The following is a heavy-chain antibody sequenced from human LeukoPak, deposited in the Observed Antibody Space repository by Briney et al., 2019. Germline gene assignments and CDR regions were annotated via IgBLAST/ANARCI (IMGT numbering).Heavy chain of an antibody. CDR3: TTALNRDILTIFGVVASDS. CDR2: IAYDGSNK. CDR1: GFTFGRYA. J-gene: IGHJ4*02. V-gene: IGHV3-30*04. Sequence: GGSLRLSCAASGFTFGRYAMHWLRQAPGKGLEWVAVIAYDGSNKYSADSLKGQGRFTISRDNSKNTLYLQMNSLRAEDTAVYYCTTALNRDILTIFGVVASDSSDQGNLFTVSS. D-gene: IGHD3-3*02.